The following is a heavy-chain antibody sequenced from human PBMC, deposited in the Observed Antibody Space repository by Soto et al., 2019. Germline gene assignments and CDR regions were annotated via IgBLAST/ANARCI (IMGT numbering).Heavy chain of an antibody. J-gene: IGHJ4*02. CDR3: AHKDPMTGCRDY. CDR1: GFSLSTSGVG. Sequence: QITLKESGPPLVKPTQTLTLTCTFSGFSLSTSGVGVGWIRQPPGKSLEWLALIHWDDDKRYSPSLKSRLTITKDTSKNQVVLTMTNMDTVDSATYYCAHKDPMTGCRDYWGQGTLVTVTS. V-gene: IGHV2-5*02. D-gene: IGHD3-9*01. CDR2: IHWDDDK.